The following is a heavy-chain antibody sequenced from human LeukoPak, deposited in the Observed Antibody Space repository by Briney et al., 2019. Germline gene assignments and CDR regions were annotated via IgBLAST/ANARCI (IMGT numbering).Heavy chain of an antibody. CDR3: AREKYSSSWYDH. J-gene: IGHJ5*02. CDR2: INSDGSST. D-gene: IGHD6-13*01. CDR1: GFTFSSYW. V-gene: IGHV3-74*01. Sequence: GSLRLSCAASGFTFSSYWMHWVRQAPGKGLVWVSRINSDGSSTSYADSVKGRFTISRDNAKNTLYLQMNSLRAEDTAVYYCAREKYSSSWYDHWGQGTLVTVSS.